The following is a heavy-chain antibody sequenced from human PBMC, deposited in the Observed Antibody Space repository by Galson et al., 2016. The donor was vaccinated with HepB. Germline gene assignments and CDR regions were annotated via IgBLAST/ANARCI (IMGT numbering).Heavy chain of an antibody. CDR3: ARLGEYCSGGSCYSEFDY. Sequence: ETLSLTCTVSGGSISSSSYFWGWIRQPPGKGLEWIGSIYYSGSTYYNPSLKRCVTISVDTSKNQFSLKLSSVTAADTAVYYCARLGEYCSGGSCYSEFDYWGQGTLVTVSS. D-gene: IGHD2-15*01. CDR2: IYYSGST. CDR1: GGSISSSSYF. V-gene: IGHV4-39*01. J-gene: IGHJ4*02.